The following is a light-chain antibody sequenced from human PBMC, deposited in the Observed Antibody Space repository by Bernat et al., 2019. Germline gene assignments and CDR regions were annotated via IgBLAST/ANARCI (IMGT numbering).Light chain of an antibody. Sequence: DIQMTQSPSTLSASVGDRVTITCRASQSISDWLAWYQQKPGKAPKLLIYKASNLESGVPSRFSGSGSGTEFTLTISSLRPDDSATYYCQQCNSYITFGQGTRLEIK. CDR3: QQCNSYIT. CDR2: KAS. V-gene: IGKV1-5*03. J-gene: IGKJ5*01. CDR1: QSISDW.